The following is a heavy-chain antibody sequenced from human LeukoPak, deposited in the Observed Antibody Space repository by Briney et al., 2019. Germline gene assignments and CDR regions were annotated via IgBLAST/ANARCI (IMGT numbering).Heavy chain of an antibody. D-gene: IGHD3-3*01. CDR3: AKGTRGGVTTPFHA. Sequence: QPGGSLRLSCTVSGFPFNHFGLHWVRQAPGKGLEWVSSITGSSGRTYYVDSVKGRFTISRDTSNNTLYLEMNSLGDEDTAVYYCAKGTRGGVTTPFHAWGQGTLVTVSS. CDR1: GFPFNHFG. CDR2: ITGSSGRT. J-gene: IGHJ5*02. V-gene: IGHV3-23*01.